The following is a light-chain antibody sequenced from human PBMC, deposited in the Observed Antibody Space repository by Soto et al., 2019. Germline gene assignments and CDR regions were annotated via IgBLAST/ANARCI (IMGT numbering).Light chain of an antibody. Sequence: QSVLTQPPSASGTPGQRATISCSGSSSSIGSNPVNWYQQFPGTAPKLLIYSTDQRPSGVPDRFSGSKSGTSAFLAISGLQSEDEADYYCASWDDRLSGWVFGGGTKLTVL. CDR2: STD. J-gene: IGLJ3*02. CDR3: ASWDDRLSGWV. V-gene: IGLV1-44*01. CDR1: SSSIGSNP.